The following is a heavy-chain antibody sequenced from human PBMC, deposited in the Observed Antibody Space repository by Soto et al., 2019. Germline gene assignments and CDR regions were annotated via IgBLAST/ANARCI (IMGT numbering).Heavy chain of an antibody. CDR1: GGTFSRYA. Sequence: SVKVSCKASGGTFSRYAISWVRQAPGQGLEWMGGIIPIFGTANYAQKFQGRVTITADESTSTAYMELSSLRSEDTAVYYCARDRSDSSSWYNYYYYGMDVWGQGTTVTVSS. V-gene: IGHV1-69*13. D-gene: IGHD6-13*01. CDR2: IIPIFGTA. J-gene: IGHJ6*02. CDR3: ARDRSDSSSWYNYYYYGMDV.